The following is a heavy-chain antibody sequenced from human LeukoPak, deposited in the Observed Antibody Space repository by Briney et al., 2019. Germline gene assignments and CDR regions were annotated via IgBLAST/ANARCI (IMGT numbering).Heavy chain of an antibody. CDR1: GFTFSSYS. CDR3: ARDRTGATTDY. CDR2: ISSSSSYI. D-gene: IGHD1-26*01. V-gene: IGHV3-21*01. Sequence: GGSLRLSCAASGFTFSSYSMNWVRQAPGKGLEWDSSISSSSSYIYYADSVKGRFTISRDNAKNSLYLQMNSLRAEDTAVYYCARDRTGATTDYWGQGTLVTVSS. J-gene: IGHJ4*02.